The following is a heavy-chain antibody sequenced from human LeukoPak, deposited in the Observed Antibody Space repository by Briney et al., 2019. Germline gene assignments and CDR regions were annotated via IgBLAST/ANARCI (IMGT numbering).Heavy chain of an antibody. CDR3: ARNIKRSSTSCYDY. V-gene: IGHV1-2*02. D-gene: IGHD2-2*01. CDR2: INPNSGGT. CDR1: GYTFTGYY. J-gene: IGHJ4*02. Sequence: ASVKVSCKASGYTFTGYYMHWVRQAPGQGLEWMGWINPNSGGTNYAQKFQGRVTMTRDTSISTAYMELSGLRSDDTAVYYCARNIKRSSTSCYDYWGQGTLVTVSS.